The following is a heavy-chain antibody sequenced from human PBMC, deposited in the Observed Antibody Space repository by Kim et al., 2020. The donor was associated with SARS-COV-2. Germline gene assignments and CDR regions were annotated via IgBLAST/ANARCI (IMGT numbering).Heavy chain of an antibody. CDR3: AKGGEGITVSLFDS. J-gene: IGHJ4*02. Sequence: SQTLSLTCAISGDGVSSTRASWNWIRTSPSRGLEWLGRTYHRSKWYADYAVSVRSRLTVNADTSKNQFSLQLNSVTPEDTAVYYCAKGGEGITVSLFDSWGQGTLVTVSS. CDR1: GDGVSSTRAS. V-gene: IGHV6-1*01. D-gene: IGHD6-19*01. CDR2: TYHRSKWYA.